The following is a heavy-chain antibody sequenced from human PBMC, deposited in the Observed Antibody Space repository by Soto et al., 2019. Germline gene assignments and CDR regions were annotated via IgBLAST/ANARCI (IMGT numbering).Heavy chain of an antibody. V-gene: IGHV1-69*12. CDR2: IIPTFGTP. Sequence: QVQLVQSGAEVKQPGSSVKVSCKASGGASNTYVISWVRQAPGQGLEWMGGIIPTFGTPSYAQKFQGRVTITADESTSTAFMEVSSLGSEDTAVYYCARGRTRFGVLTWFDPWGQGTLVTVSS. J-gene: IGHJ5*02. CDR1: GGASNTYV. D-gene: IGHD3-3*01. CDR3: ARGRTRFGVLTWFDP.